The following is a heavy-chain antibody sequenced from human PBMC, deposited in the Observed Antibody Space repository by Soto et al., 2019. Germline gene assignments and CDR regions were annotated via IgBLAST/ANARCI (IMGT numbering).Heavy chain of an antibody. J-gene: IGHJ6*02. D-gene: IGHD3-22*01. CDR3: ARHPSRRYYDSSGYYYPLVYGMDV. Sequence: ETLSPTSAFYGASFSGFYWSWIRQTPGKGLEWIGESNDSGTTNYNPSLKNRATISVDTSKNQFSLKLSSVTAADTVVYYCARHPSRRYYDSSGYYYPLVYGMDVWGQGT. CDR2: SNDSGTT. CDR1: GASFSGFY. V-gene: IGHV4-34*01.